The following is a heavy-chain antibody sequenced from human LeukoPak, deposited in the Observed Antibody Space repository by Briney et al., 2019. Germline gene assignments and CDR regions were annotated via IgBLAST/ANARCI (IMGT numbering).Heavy chain of an antibody. V-gene: IGHV1-69*01. CDR1: GGTFSSYA. D-gene: IGHD2-2*01. CDR2: IIPIFGTA. J-gene: IGHJ5*02. CDR3: ARRGLLAARPSYNWFDP. Sequence: SVKVSCKASGGTFSSYAISWVRQAPGQGLEWMGGIIPIFGTANYAQKFQGRVTITADESTSTAYMELSSLRSEDTAVYYCARRGLLAARPSYNWFDPWGQGTLVTVSS.